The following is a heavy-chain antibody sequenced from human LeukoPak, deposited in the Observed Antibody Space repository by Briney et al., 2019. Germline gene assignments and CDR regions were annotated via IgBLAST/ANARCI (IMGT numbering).Heavy chain of an antibody. CDR2: IYYSGST. CDR3: ARERGPQYSSGSR. J-gene: IGHJ4*02. V-gene: IGHV4-59*01. Sequence: PSETLSLTCTVSGGSISSYYWSWIRQPPEKGLEWIGYIYYSGSTNYNPSLKSRVTISVDTSKNQFSLKLSSVTAADTAVYYCARERGPQYSSGSRWGQGTLVTVSS. CDR1: GGSISSYY. D-gene: IGHD6-19*01.